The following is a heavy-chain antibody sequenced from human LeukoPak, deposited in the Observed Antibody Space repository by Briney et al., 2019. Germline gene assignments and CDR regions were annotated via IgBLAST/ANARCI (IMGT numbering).Heavy chain of an antibody. CDR1: GYTLTELS. Sequence: ASVTVSCKVSGYTLTELSMHWVRQAPGKGLEWMGGFDPEDGETIYAQKFQGRATMTEDTSTDTAYMELSSLRSEDTAVYYCATVGVVVITNAFDIWGQGTMVTVSS. CDR3: ATVGVVVITNAFDI. V-gene: IGHV1-24*01. J-gene: IGHJ3*02. D-gene: IGHD3-22*01. CDR2: FDPEDGET.